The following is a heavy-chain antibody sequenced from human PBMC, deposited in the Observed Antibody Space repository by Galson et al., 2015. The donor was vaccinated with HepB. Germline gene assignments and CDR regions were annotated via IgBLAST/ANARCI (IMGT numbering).Heavy chain of an antibody. J-gene: IGHJ4*02. CDR1: GSNVTANY. Sequence: SLRLSCAVSGSNVTANYISWVRQAPGKGLQWFSVMYSAGNTYYANSVKGRFTLSRDSSKNTVDLHMTSLGPEDTAVYFCATGAITLRNWGQGTAVTASS. D-gene: IGHD1-14*01. CDR3: ATGAITLRN. CDR2: MYSAGNT. V-gene: IGHV3-53*05.